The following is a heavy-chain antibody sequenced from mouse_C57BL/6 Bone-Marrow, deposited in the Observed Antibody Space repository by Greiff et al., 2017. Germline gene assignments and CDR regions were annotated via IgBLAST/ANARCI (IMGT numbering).Heavy chain of an antibody. J-gene: IGHJ2*01. V-gene: IGHV5-6*01. CDR1: GFTFSSYG. CDR3: ARPPNYSGTSYVYYFDY. D-gene: IGHD1-1*01. CDR2: ISSGGSYT. Sequence: EVMLVESGGDLVKPGGSLKLSCAASGFTFSSYGMSWVRPTPAKRLEWVATISSGGSYTYYPDSAKGRFTISRDNAKNNLYLHMRSLKSPATAMYYCARPPNYSGTSYVYYFDYWGPGTTLTVSS.